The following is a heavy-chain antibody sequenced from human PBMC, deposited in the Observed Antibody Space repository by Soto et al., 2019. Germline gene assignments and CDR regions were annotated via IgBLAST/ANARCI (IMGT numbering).Heavy chain of an antibody. D-gene: IGHD1-26*01. J-gene: IGHJ4*02. CDR1: GFTFSEYY. Sequence: GGSLRLSCAASGFTFSEYYMTWIRQAPGKGLEWLSYISSSSSYTNYADSVKGRFTISRDNAKNSVYLQMNSLRAEDTAVYYCARDPEGGAAFMDYWGQGTLVTVSS. CDR2: ISSSSSYT. CDR3: ARDPEGGAAFMDY. V-gene: IGHV3-11*06.